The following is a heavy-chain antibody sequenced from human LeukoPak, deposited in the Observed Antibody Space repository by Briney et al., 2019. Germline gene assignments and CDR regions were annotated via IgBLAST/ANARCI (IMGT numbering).Heavy chain of an antibody. CDR1: GFTFSSYA. CDR2: ISGSGGST. D-gene: IGHD6-6*01. Sequence: GGSLRLSCSASGFTFSSYAMSWVRQAPGKGLEWVSAISGSGGSTYYADSVKGRFTISRDNSKNTLYLQMNSLRAEDTAVYYCAKTYYSSSSGALDYWGQGTLVTVSS. V-gene: IGHV3-23*01. J-gene: IGHJ4*02. CDR3: AKTYYSSSSGALDY.